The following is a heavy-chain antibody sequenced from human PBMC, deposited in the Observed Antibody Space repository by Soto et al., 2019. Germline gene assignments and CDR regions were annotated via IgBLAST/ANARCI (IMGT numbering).Heavy chain of an antibody. J-gene: IGHJ6*02. CDR3: ARGGGPAPYYDILTGYYRYYYGMDV. CDR1: GYTFTGYY. D-gene: IGHD3-9*01. Sequence: ASVKVSYKASGYTFTGYYMHWVRQAPGQGLEWMGWINPNSGGTNYAQKFQGRVTMTRDTSISTAYMELSRLRSDDTAVYYCARGGGPAPYYDILTGYYRYYYGMDVWGQGTTVTVSS. V-gene: IGHV1-2*02. CDR2: INPNSGGT.